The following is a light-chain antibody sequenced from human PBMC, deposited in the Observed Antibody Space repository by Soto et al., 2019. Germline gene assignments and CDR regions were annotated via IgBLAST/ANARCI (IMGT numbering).Light chain of an antibody. V-gene: IGLV1-51*01. CDR2: DNN. CDR1: SSNIGNNY. CDR3: GKWDSSLRGLF. Sequence: QSVLTQPPSVSAAPGQKVTISCSGSSSNIGNNYVSWYQQLPGTAPKLLIYDNNKRPSGIPDRFSGSKSGTSATLGITGLQTGDEADYYCGKWDSSLRGLFFGGGTKLTVL. J-gene: IGLJ2*01.